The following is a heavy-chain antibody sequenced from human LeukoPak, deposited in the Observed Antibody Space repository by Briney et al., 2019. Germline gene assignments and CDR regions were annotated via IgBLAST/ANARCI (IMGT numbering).Heavy chain of an antibody. CDR1: GFTFSSYA. J-gene: IGHJ4*02. D-gene: IGHD3-22*01. CDR3: AKCYDSSGYYYAVDY. CDR2: ISGSGGST. Sequence: GGSLRLSCAASGFTFSSYAMSWVRQASGKGLEWVSAISGSGGSTYYADSVKGRFTISRDNSKNTLYLQMNSLRAEDTAVYYCAKCYDSSGYYYAVDYWGQGTLVTVSS. V-gene: IGHV3-23*01.